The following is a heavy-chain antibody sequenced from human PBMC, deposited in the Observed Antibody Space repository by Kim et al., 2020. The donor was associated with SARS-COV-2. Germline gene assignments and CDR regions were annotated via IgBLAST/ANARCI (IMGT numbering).Heavy chain of an antibody. CDR3: AREPDYYDSSGYYYWGGTQYYYYGMDV. V-gene: IGHV1-18*01. CDR2: ISAYNGNT. J-gene: IGHJ6*02. CDR1: GYTFTSYG. Sequence: ASVKVSCKASGYTFTSYGISWVRQAPGQGLEWMGWISAYNGNTNYAQKLQGRVTMTTDTSTSTAYMELRSLSSDDTAVYYCAREPDYYDSSGYYYWGGTQYYYYGMDVWGQGTTVTVSS. D-gene: IGHD3-22*01.